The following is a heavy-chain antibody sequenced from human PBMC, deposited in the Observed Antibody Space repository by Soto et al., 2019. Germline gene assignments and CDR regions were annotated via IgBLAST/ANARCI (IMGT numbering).Heavy chain of an antibody. D-gene: IGHD3-10*01. J-gene: IGHJ6*02. CDR1: GGSFSGYY. CDR2: INHSGST. V-gene: IGHV4-34*01. Sequence: LSLTCAVYGGSFSGYYWSWIRQPPGKGLEWIGEINHSGSTNYNPSLKSRVTISVDTSKNQFSLKLSSVTAADTAVYCCASGITMVRGYYYGMDVWGQGTTVTVSS. CDR3: ASGITMVRGYYYGMDV.